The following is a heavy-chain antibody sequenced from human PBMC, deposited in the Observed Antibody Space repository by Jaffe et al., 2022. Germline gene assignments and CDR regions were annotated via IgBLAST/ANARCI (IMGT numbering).Heavy chain of an antibody. D-gene: IGHD4-17*01. J-gene: IGHJ4*02. CDR1: GYTFTSYY. Sequence: QVQLVQSGAEVKKPGASVKVSCKASGYTFTSYYMHWVRQAPGQGLEWMGIINPSGGSTSYAQKFQGRVTMTRDTSTNTVYMDLSSLRSEDTAMYYCARDPKDYGEFDYWGQGTLVTVSS. CDR2: INPSGGST. V-gene: IGHV1-46*01. CDR3: ARDPKDYGEFDY.